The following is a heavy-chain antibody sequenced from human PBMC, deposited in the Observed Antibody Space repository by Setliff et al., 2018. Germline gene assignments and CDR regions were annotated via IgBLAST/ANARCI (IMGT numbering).Heavy chain of an antibody. D-gene: IGHD3-22*01. Sequence: SVKVSCKASGATFSSHGISWVRQAPGQGLEWMGGTIPMFGTTEYAQKFQGRLTIITDESTNTAFMQLSSLGSDDTAVYYCVREGVDSRSSTDYRYYMDVWGKGTTVTVSS. J-gene: IGHJ6*03. CDR3: VREGVDSRSSTDYRYYMDV. V-gene: IGHV1-69*05. CDR2: TIPMFGTT. CDR1: GATFSSHG.